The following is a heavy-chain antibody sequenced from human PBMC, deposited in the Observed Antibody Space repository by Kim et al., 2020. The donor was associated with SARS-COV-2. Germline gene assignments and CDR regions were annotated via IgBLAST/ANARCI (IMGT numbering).Heavy chain of an antibody. V-gene: IGHV3-7*03. D-gene: IGHD6-25*01. CDR2: IKQDGSEK. Sequence: GGSLRLSCAASGFTFSSYWMSWVRQAPGKGLEWVANIKQDGSEKYYVDSVKGRFTISRDNAKNSLYLQMNSLRAEDTAVYYCARDIAAALSRGMDVWGQGTTVTVSS. CDR3: ARDIAAALSRGMDV. CDR1: GFTFSSYW. J-gene: IGHJ6*02.